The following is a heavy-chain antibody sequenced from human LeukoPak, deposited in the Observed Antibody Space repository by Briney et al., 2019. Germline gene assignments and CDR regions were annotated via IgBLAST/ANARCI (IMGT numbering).Heavy chain of an antibody. D-gene: IGHD4-17*01. CDR2: ISGSGGST. J-gene: IGHJ4*02. CDR1: GFTFSSHA. Sequence: GGSLRLSCAASGFTFSSHAMSWVRQAPGEGLEWVSAISGSGGSTYYADSVRGRFTISRDNSKNTLYLQMNSLRGEDTAVYYCSKEMSDYGDTAYFDYWGQGTLVTVSS. CDR3: SKEMSDYGDTAYFDY. V-gene: IGHV3-23*01.